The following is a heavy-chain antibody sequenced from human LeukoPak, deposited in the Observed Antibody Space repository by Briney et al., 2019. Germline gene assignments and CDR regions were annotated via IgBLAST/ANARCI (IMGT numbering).Heavy chain of an antibody. Sequence: PSETLSLTCTVSGGSIRSYYWIWIRQPAGKGLEWIGRIYTSGSTNYNPSLKSRVTMSVDTSKNQFSLKLSSVTAADTAVYYCARAGTAVAGTRFDYWGQGTLVTVSS. CDR2: IYTSGST. CDR1: GGSIRSYY. V-gene: IGHV4-4*07. D-gene: IGHD6-19*01. J-gene: IGHJ4*02. CDR3: ARAGTAVAGTRFDY.